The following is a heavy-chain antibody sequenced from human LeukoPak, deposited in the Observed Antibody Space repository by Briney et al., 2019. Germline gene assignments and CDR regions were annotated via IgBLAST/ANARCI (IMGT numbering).Heavy chain of an antibody. CDR3: ARGVVGNY. CDR2: IYWNGGST. CDR1: GFTFDDYA. J-gene: IGHJ4*02. Sequence: GGSLRLSCTASGFTFDDYAMSWVRQAPGKGLEWASGIYWNGGSTGYADSVKGRFTISRDNAKNSLYLQMSGLRVEDTALYYCARGVVGNYWGQGTLVTVSS. D-gene: IGHD1-26*01. V-gene: IGHV3-20*04.